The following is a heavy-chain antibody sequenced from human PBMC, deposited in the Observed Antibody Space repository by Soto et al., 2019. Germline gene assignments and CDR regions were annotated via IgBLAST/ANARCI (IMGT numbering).Heavy chain of an antibody. Sequence: SVKVSCKASGGTFSSYTISWVRQAPGQGLEWMGRIIPILGIANYAQKFQGQVTISADKSISTAYLQWSSLKASDTAIYYCARGNRPPTYYFEYWGQGTLVTVSS. V-gene: IGHV1-69*02. D-gene: IGHD6-6*01. CDR1: GGTFSSYT. CDR3: ARGNRPPTYYFEY. CDR2: IIPILGIA. J-gene: IGHJ4*02.